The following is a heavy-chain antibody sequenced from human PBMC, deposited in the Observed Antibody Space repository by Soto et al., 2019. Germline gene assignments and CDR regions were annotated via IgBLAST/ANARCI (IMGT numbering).Heavy chain of an antibody. Sequence: QVQLVQSGAEVKKPGASVKVSCKASGYTFTSYYMHWVRQAPGQGLEWMGIINPSGGSTSYAQKFQGRVTMTRDTSTSTVYMELSILRSEDTAVYYCARALGYDFWSGYYPTFDYWGQGTLVTVSS. CDR3: ARALGYDFWSGYYPTFDY. D-gene: IGHD3-3*01. V-gene: IGHV1-46*01. J-gene: IGHJ4*02. CDR2: INPSGGST. CDR1: GYTFTSYY.